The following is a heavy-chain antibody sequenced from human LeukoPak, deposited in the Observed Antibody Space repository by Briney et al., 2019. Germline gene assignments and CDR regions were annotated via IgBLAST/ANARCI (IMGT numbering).Heavy chain of an antibody. CDR1: GFTFNNYE. V-gene: IGHV3-48*03. CDR3: ARDIAAAGPPFDY. J-gene: IGHJ4*02. CDR2: ISSSGRTI. Sequence: GGSLRLSCAASGFTFNNYEMNWVRQAPGKGLEWISYISSSGRTIFYADSVKGRFTISRDNARNSLYLQMDSLRAEDTAVYYCARDIAAAGPPFDYWGQGTLVTVSS. D-gene: IGHD6-13*01.